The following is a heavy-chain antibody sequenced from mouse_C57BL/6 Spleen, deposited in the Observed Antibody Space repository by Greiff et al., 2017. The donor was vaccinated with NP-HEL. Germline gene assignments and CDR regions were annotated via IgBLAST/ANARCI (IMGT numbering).Heavy chain of an antibody. V-gene: IGHV1-42*01. Sequence: VQLQQSGPELVKPGASVKISCKASGYSFTGYYMNWVKQSPEKSLEWIGEINPSTGGTTYNQKFKAKATLTVDKSSSTAYMQLKSLTSEDSAVYYCATIYYGNYGAMDYWGQGTSVTVSS. D-gene: IGHD2-1*01. CDR1: GYSFTGYY. J-gene: IGHJ4*01. CDR3: ATIYYGNYGAMDY. CDR2: INPSTGGT.